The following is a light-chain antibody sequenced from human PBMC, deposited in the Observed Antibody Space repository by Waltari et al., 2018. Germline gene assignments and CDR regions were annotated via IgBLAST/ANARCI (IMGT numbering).Light chain of an antibody. Sequence: QSALTQPASVSGSPGQSITISCTGISSDVGNYNYVSWYQHHPGKVPKVIIYEVSNRPAGISSRFSGSKSGNTASLTISGLQADDEADYYCCSYAGLGIYVFGTGTKVTVL. V-gene: IGLV2-14*01. CDR2: EVS. J-gene: IGLJ1*01. CDR3: CSYAGLGIYV. CDR1: SSDVGNYNY.